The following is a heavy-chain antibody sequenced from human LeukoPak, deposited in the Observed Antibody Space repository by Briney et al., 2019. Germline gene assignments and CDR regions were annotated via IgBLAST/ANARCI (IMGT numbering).Heavy chain of an antibody. CDR2: LNPSSGST. CDR3: ARDGEYYDSSGSYFDY. CDR1: GYTFTTYY. V-gene: IGHV1-46*01. J-gene: IGHJ4*02. D-gene: IGHD3-22*01. Sequence: WASVKVSCKASGYTFTTYYMHWVRQAPGQGLKWMGILNPSSGSTSYAQKFQGRVTMTRDTSSSTFYMELRSLQSEDTAVYYCARDGEYYDSSGSYFDYWGQGTPVTVSS.